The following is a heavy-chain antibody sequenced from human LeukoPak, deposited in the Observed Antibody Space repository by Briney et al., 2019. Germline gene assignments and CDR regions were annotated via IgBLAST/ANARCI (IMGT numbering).Heavy chain of an antibody. CDR2: IIPIFGTA. D-gene: IGHD3-22*01. V-gene: IGHV1-69*05. J-gene: IGHJ4*02. CDR3: ARGLNCYDSSGPNAD. Sequence: SVKVSCKASGGTFSSYAITRLRQPPGQGLEWMGGIIPIFGTANYAQKFQGRVTITTDETTSTAYMELSSLRCEDAAVYYCARGLNCYDSSGPNADWGQGTLVTVSS. CDR1: GGTFSSYA.